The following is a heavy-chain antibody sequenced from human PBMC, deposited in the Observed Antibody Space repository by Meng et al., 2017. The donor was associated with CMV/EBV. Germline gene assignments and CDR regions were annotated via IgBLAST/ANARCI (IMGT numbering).Heavy chain of an antibody. Sequence: GGSLRLSCAASGFTFSDYYMSWIRQAPGKGLEWVSYISSSGSTIYYADSVKGRFTISRDNAKNSLYLQMNSLRAEDTAVYYCARDSPGAGGGKNNNYYYYGMDVWGQGTLVTVSS. CDR1: GFTFSDYY. V-gene: IGHV3-11*01. D-gene: IGHD3-10*01. CDR2: ISSSGSTI. J-gene: IGHJ6*02. CDR3: ARDSPGAGGGKNNNYYYYGMDV.